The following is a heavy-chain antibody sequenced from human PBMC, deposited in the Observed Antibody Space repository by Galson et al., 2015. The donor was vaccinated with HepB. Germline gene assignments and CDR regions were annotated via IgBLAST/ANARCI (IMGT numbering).Heavy chain of an antibody. CDR1: GLTFGSVW. CDR3: AEGGYTSSWYWIN. CDR2: INHDGSEK. D-gene: IGHD6-13*01. V-gene: IGHV3-7*05. J-gene: IGHJ4*02. Sequence: SLRLSCAASGLTFGSVWMTWVRQAPGKGLEWVANINHDGSEKYYVDSVKGRFSVSRDNAKNSLYLQMDSLSAEDTAVYYCAEGGYTSSWYWINWGQGTLVTVSS.